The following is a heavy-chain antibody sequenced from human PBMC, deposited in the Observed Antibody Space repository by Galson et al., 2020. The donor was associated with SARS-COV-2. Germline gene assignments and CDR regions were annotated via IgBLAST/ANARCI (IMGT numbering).Heavy chain of an antibody. J-gene: IGHJ3*02. CDR2: IIPIFGTA. V-gene: IGHV1-69*06. CDR3: ARARGYNLGCRDGFDI. D-gene: IGHD5-18*01. Sequence: SVKVSCEASGCTFSSYAFNWVRQAPGQGLEWMGMIIPIFGTASYAQKLQGRVTITADKYAYTVYMNLTSLRSEDTAVDFCARARGYNLGCRDGFDIWGQGTMVTVS. CDR1: GCTFSSYA.